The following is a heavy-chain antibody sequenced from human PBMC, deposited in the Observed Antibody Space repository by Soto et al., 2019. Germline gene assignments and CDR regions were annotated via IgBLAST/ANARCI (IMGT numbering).Heavy chain of an antibody. CDR1: GGTFSSYA. J-gene: IGHJ5*02. CDR3: ASCIAARPGWFDP. V-gene: IGHV1-69*13. Sequence: SVKVSCKASGGTFSSYAISWVRQAPGQGLEWMGGINPIFGTANYAQKFQGRVTITADESTSTAYMELSSLRSEDAAVYYCASCIAARPGWFDPWGQGTLVTVSS. CDR2: INPIFGTA. D-gene: IGHD6-6*01.